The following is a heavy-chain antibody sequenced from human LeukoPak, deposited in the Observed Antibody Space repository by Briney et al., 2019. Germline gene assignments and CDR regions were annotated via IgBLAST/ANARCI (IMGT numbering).Heavy chain of an antibody. CDR1: GFTLSSYW. D-gene: IGHD2-8*01. CDR3: ARGLVPDY. Sequence: GSLRLSCAASGFTLSSYWMSWVRQAPGKGLEWVANIKQDGTEKYYVDSVKGRFTISRDNAKNSLYLQMKSLRAEDTAVYYCARGLVPDYWGQGTLVTVSS. CDR2: IKQDGTEK. J-gene: IGHJ4*02. V-gene: IGHV3-7*01.